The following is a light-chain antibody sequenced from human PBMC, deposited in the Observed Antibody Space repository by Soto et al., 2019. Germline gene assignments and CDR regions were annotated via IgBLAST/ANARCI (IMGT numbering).Light chain of an antibody. CDR1: SSDVGAYTY. CDR3: SAYAGSNDFVV. Sequence: QSALTRPPSASGSPGQSVTISCTGTSSDVGAYTYVSWYQQHPGKAPKLMIFEVNKRPSGVPDRFSGSKSGNTASLTVSGLQAEDEADYYCSAYAGSNDFVVFGGGTKLTVL. J-gene: IGLJ2*01. V-gene: IGLV2-8*01. CDR2: EVN.